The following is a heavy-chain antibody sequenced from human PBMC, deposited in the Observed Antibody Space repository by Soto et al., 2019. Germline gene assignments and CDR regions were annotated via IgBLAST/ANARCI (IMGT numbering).Heavy chain of an antibody. CDR3: AGMPYTSGLRFDP. CDR2: IYQSGVT. D-gene: IGHD6-19*01. Sequence: PSETLSLTCNMSGDSYSISTYSWSWIRQPPGKALQWIGFIYQSGVTSYTPSLASRVSISLDRSNNQCSLKPKSVTAADTAVYFCAGMPYTSGLRFDPWGPGTLVT. CDR1: GDSYSISTYS. J-gene: IGHJ5*02. V-gene: IGHV4-30-2*01.